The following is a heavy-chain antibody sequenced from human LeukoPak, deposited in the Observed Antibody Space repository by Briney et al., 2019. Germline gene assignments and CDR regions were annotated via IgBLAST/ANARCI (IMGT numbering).Heavy chain of an antibody. V-gene: IGHV3-66*01. CDR1: GFTVSSNY. J-gene: IGHJ4*02. Sequence: PGGSLRLSCAASGFTVSSNYMSWVRQAPGKGLEWVSVIYSGGSTYYADSVKGRFTISRDNSKNTLYLQMNSLRAEDTAVHYCARVLTMVRGVIILAYYFDYWGQGTLVTVSS. D-gene: IGHD3-10*01. CDR2: IYSGGST. CDR3: ARVLTMVRGVIILAYYFDY.